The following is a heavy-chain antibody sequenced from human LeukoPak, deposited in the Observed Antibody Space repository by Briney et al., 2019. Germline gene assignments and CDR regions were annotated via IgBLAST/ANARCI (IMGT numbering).Heavy chain of an antibody. CDR1: GFTFSSYW. CDR3: AASYYYDSSGYYY. J-gene: IGHJ4*02. V-gene: IGHV3-74*01. CDR2: INSDGSST. Sequence: GGSLRLSCAASGFTFSSYWMHWVCQAPGKGLVWVSRINSDGSSTSYADSVKGRFTISRDNAKNTLYLQMNSLRAEDTAVYYCAASYYYDSSGYYYWGQGTLVTVSS. D-gene: IGHD3-22*01.